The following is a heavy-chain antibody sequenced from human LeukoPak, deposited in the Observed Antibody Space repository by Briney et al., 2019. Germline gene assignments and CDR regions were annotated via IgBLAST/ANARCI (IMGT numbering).Heavy chain of an antibody. CDR1: GFTFSSYS. CDR2: ISSSSSYI. Sequence: PGGSLRLSCAASGFTFSSYSMNWVRQAPGKGLEWVSSISSSSSYIYYADSVKGRFTISRDNAKNSLYLQMNSLRAEDTAVYYCARAVAKWELPGYWGQGTLVTVSS. D-gene: IGHD1-26*01. CDR3: ARAVAKWELPGY. J-gene: IGHJ4*02. V-gene: IGHV3-21*01.